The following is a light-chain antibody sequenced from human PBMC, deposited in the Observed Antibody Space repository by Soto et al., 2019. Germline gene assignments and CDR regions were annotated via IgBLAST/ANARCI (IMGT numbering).Light chain of an antibody. CDR2: GAS. CDR3: QQSGSSGT. CDR1: QSVSNNY. V-gene: IGKV3-20*01. J-gene: IGKJ1*01. Sequence: EIMLTQSPGTLSLSPGERATLSCRASQSVSNNYLAWYQQKPGQAPRLLITGASNRATGIPDRFSGSGSGTDFTLTISRLADDDLAVYYRQQSGSSGTFGQGTKVDI.